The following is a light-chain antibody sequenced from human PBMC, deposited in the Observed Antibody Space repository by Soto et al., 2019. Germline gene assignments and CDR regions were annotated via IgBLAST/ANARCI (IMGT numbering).Light chain of an antibody. V-gene: IGLV2-8*01. Sequence: QSVLTPPPSATGSPGQSGTISCTGTSSDVGGYNYVSWYQQNSGEAPKLMIYEVSKRPSGVSVHFPSYKSGDAASVAFYWLQAEDEADYYCSSYAGSNNYVLGTGTKVTVL. J-gene: IGLJ1*01. CDR2: EVS. CDR1: SSDVGGYNY. CDR3: SSYAGSNNYV.